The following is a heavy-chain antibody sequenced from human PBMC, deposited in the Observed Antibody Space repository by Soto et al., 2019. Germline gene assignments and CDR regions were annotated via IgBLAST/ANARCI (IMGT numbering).Heavy chain of an antibody. CDR1: GFTFSSYS. CDR3: AREPLGSPAIDY. J-gene: IGHJ4*02. Sequence: PGGSLRLSCAASGFTFSSYSMNWVRQAPGKGLEWVSSISSSSSYIYYADSVKGRFTISRDNAKNSLYLQMNSLRAEDTAVYYCAREPLGSPAIDYWGQGTLVTVSS. D-gene: IGHD2-2*01. CDR2: ISSSSSYI. V-gene: IGHV3-21*01.